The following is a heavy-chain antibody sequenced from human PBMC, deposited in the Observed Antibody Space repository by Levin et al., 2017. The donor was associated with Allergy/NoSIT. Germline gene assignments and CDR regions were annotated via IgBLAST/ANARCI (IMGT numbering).Heavy chain of an antibody. CDR1: GYTFTSYD. J-gene: IGHJ6*02. D-gene: IGHD6-6*01. CDR2: MNPNSGNT. Sequence: ASVKVSCKASGYTFTSYDINWVRQATGQGLEWMGWMNPNSGNTGYAQKFQGRVTMTRNTSISTAYMELSSLRSEDTAVYYCARVGTSSSGYYYYGMDVWGQGTTVTVSS. CDR3: ARVGTSSSGYYYYGMDV. V-gene: IGHV1-8*01.